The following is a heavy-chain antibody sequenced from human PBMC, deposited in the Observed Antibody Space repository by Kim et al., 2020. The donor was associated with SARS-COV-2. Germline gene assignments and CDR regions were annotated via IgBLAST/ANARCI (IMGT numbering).Heavy chain of an antibody. J-gene: IGHJ4*02. D-gene: IGHD4-17*01. Sequence: RTYYNPSLKSRVTISVDTSKNQFSLKLSSVTAADTAVYYCAPEVGYGFDYWGQGTLVTVSS. CDR2: RT. V-gene: IGHV4-39*01. CDR3: APEVGYGFDY.